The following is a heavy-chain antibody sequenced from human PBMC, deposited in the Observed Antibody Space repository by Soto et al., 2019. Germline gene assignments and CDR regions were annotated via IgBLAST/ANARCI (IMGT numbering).Heavy chain of an antibody. V-gene: IGHV4-39*01. D-gene: IGHD3-22*01. CDR2: IYYSGST. J-gene: IGHJ4*02. Sequence: SETLSLTCTVSGGSISSSSYYWGWIRQPPGKGLEWIGSIYYSGSTYYNPSLKGRVTISVDTSKNQFSLKLSSVTAADTAVYYCARLFDYYDSSGYLDYWGQGTLVTVSS. CDR3: ARLFDYYDSSGYLDY. CDR1: GGSISSSSYY.